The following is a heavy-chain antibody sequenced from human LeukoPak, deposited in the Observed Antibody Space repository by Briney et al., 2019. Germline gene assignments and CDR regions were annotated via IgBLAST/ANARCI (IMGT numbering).Heavy chain of an antibody. V-gene: IGHV4-34*01. Sequence: SETLSLTCAVYGGSFSGYHWTWIRQSPGKGLEWIGDINPSGSTYYNPSLKSRVTISVDTSKNQFSLKLSSVTAADTAVYYCARGMNDYAFDYWGQGTLVTVSS. D-gene: IGHD4-17*01. CDR1: GGSFSGYH. J-gene: IGHJ4*02. CDR2: INPSGST. CDR3: ARGMNDYAFDY.